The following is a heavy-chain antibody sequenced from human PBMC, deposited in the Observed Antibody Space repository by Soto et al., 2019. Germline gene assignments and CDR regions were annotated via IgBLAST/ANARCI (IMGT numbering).Heavy chain of an antibody. J-gene: IGHJ4*02. Sequence: SETLSLTCAVYGGSFSGYYWSWIRQPPGKGLEWIGEINHSGSTNYNPSLKSRVTISVDTSKNQFSLKLSSVTAADTAVYYCARGRRGIAAAGCFDYWGQGTPVTVSS. CDR3: ARGRRGIAAAGCFDY. V-gene: IGHV4-34*01. D-gene: IGHD6-13*01. CDR2: INHSGST. CDR1: GGSFSGYY.